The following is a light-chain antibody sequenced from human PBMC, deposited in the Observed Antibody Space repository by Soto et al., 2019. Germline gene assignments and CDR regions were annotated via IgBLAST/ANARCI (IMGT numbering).Light chain of an antibody. CDR3: TSCTSNYDVI. J-gene: IGLJ2*01. Sequence: QSVLTQPPSVSGSPGQSVTISCTGTSTDFVSYNRVSWYQQPPGTAPKLMIYEVSKRPSGVPDRFSGSKSGNTASLTISGLQAADEADYYCTSCTSNYDVIFGGGTKLTVL. CDR1: STDFVSYNR. V-gene: IGLV2-18*02. CDR2: EVS.